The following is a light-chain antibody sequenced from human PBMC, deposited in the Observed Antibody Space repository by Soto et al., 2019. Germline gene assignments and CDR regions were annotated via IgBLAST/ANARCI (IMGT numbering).Light chain of an antibody. J-gene: IGLJ1*01. CDR2: DDD. CDR3: GSWDSSLSAYV. Sequence: QSVMTQPPSVSAAPGQKVTIPCSGSSSNIGGNSVSWYQQLPGTAPKLLIYDDDKRPSGIPDRFSGSKSGTSATLGITGFRTGDEADYYCGSWDSSLSAYVFGTGTKLTVL. V-gene: IGLV1-51*01. CDR1: SSNIGGNS.